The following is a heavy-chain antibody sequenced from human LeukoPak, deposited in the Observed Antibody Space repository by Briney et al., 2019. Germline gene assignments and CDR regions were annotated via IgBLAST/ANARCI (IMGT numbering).Heavy chain of an antibody. J-gene: IGHJ3*02. V-gene: IGHV1-24*01. CDR3: ATSHLGIAAAGPANDAFDI. D-gene: IGHD6-13*01. CDR1: GYTLTELS. Sequence: ASVKVSCEVSGYTLTELSMHWVRQAPGKGLEWMGGFDPEDGETIYAQKFQGRVTMTEDTSTDTAYMELSSLRSEDTAVYYCATSHLGIAAAGPANDAFDIWGQGTMVTVSS. CDR2: FDPEDGET.